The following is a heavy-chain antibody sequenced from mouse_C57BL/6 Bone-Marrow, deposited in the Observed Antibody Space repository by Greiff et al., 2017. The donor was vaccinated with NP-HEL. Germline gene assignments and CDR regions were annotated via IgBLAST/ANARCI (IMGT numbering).Heavy chain of an antibody. J-gene: IGHJ4*01. Sequence: EVQLQQSGPELVKPGASVKISCKASGYTFTDYYMNWVKQSHGKSLEWIGDINPNNGGTSYNQKFKGKATLTVDKSSSTAYMELRSLTSEDSAVYYCARWGSSGYDYAMDYWGQGTSVTVSS. CDR2: INPNNGGT. CDR1: GYTFTDYY. V-gene: IGHV1-26*01. D-gene: IGHD3-2*02. CDR3: ARWGSSGYDYAMDY.